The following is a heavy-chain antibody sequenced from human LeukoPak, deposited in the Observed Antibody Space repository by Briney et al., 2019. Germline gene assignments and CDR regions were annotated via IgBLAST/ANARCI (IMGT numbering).Heavy chain of an antibody. D-gene: IGHD2-15*01. CDR1: GFTFSSYA. J-gene: IGHJ4*02. CDR2: ISGSGGST. CDR3: AKGYDIVVLFTPFDY. Sequence: GGSLRLSCAASGFTFSSYAMSWVRQAPGKGLEWVSAISGSGGSTYYADSVEGRFTISRDNSKNTLYLQMNSLRAEDTAVYYCAKGYDIVVLFTPFDYWGQGTLVTVSS. V-gene: IGHV3-23*01.